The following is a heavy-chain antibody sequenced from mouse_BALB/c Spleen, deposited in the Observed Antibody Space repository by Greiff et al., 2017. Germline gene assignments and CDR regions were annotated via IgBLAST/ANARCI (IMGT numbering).Heavy chain of an antibody. Sequence: VHVKQSGAELVRPGALVKLSCKASGFNIKDYYMHWVKQRPEQGLEWIGWIDPENGNTIYDPKFQGKASITADTSSNTAYLQLSSLTSEDTAVYYCARSVYGSSYSYAMDYWGQGTSVTVSS. V-gene: IGHV14-1*02. D-gene: IGHD1-1*01. CDR3: ARSVYGSSYSYAMDY. CDR2: IDPENGNT. J-gene: IGHJ4*01. CDR1: GFNIKDYY.